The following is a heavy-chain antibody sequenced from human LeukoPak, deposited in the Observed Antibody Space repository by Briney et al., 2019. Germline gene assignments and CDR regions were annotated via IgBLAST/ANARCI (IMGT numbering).Heavy chain of an antibody. J-gene: IGHJ6*03. D-gene: IGHD6-13*01. CDR1: GYTFTGYY. CDR3: ARDHWRSWYRYYCYYMDV. V-gene: IGHV1-2*02. CDR2: INPNSGGT. Sequence: ASVTVTCTASGYTFTGYYMHWVRQAPRPGLEWMGWINPNSGGTNYAQKFQGRVHMTRDTTISTAYMELRRLRSDDAAVYYCARDHWRSWYRYYCYYMDVWGKGTTVTVSS.